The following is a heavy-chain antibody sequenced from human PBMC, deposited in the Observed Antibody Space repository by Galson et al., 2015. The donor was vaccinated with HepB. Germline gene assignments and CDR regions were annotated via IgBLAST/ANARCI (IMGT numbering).Heavy chain of an antibody. J-gene: IGHJ6*02. D-gene: IGHD1-7*01. V-gene: IGHV1-18*04. CDR2: ISAYNGNT. CDR1: GYTFTSYG. CDR3: ARDGYNWNYVDNYYYGMDV. Sequence: SVKVSCKASGYTFTSYGISWVRQAPGQGLEWMGWISAYNGNTNYAQKLQGRVTMTTDTSTSTAYMELRSLRSDDTAVYYCARDGYNWNYVDNYYYGMDVWGQGTTVTVSS.